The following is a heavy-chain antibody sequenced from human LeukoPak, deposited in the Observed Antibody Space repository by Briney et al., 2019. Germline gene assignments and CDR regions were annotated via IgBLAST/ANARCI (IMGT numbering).Heavy chain of an antibody. Sequence: ASVKVSCKASGYTFTSYYMHWVRQAPGQGLEWMGIINPSGGSTSYAQKFQGRVTMTRDMSTSTAYMELSSLRSEDTAVYYCARVGRQLDGIYYYYMDVWGKGTTVTVSS. D-gene: IGHD6-6*01. CDR2: INPSGGST. J-gene: IGHJ6*03. V-gene: IGHV1-46*01. CDR3: ARVGRQLDGIYYYYMDV. CDR1: GYTFTSYY.